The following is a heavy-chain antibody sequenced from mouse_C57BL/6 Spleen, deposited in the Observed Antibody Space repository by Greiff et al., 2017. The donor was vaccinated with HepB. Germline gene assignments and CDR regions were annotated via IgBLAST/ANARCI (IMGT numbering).Heavy chain of an antibody. CDR3: ARSGTTVVSYFDY. CDR2: INPNNGGT. V-gene: IGHV1-22*01. CDR1: GYTFTDYN. Sequence: VQLKQSGPELVKPGASVKMSCKASGYTFTDYNMHWVKQSHGKSLEWIGYINPNNGGTSYNQKFKGKATLTVNKSSSTAYMELRSLTSEDSAVYYCARSGTTVVSYFDYWGQGTTLTVSS. D-gene: IGHD1-1*01. J-gene: IGHJ2*01.